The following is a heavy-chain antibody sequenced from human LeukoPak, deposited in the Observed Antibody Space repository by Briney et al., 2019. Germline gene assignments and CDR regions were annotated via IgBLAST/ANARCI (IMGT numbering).Heavy chain of an antibody. CDR2: IIPIFGTA. CDR1: GGTFSSYA. Sequence: SVQVSCKASGGTFSSYAISWVRQAPGQGLEWMGGIIPIFGTANYAQKFQGRVTITTDESTSTAYMELSSLGSEDTAVYYCARDLKYSGYTFHDWGQGTLVTVSS. J-gene: IGHJ4*02. CDR3: ARDLKYSGYTFHD. D-gene: IGHD5-12*01. V-gene: IGHV1-69*05.